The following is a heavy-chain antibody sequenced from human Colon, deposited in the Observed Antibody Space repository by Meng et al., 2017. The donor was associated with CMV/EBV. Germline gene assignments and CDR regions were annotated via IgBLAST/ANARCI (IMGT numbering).Heavy chain of an antibody. D-gene: IGHD2-2*02. J-gene: IGHJ4*02. CDR1: GYTLTELP. CDR2: FDPEAGAK. Sequence: ASVKVSCKVSGYTLTELPMHWVRQAPGKGLEWMGGFDPEAGAKIYAQKFQGRLTMTEDTSTGTAYMELSSLRSEDTAVYYCATAHTVLLGHCTSTPCYTLDSWGQGTLVTVSS. V-gene: IGHV1-24*01. CDR3: ATAHTVLLGHCTSTPCYTLDS.